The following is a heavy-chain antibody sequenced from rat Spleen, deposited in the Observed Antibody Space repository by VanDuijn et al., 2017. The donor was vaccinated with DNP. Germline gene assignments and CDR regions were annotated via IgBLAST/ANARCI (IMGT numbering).Heavy chain of an antibody. V-gene: IGHV2-34*01. CDR1: GFSLNSYS. CDR2: VWYDGDT. Sequence: QVQLKESGPGLVQPSETLSLTCTVSGFSLNSYSVSWVRQPSGKGPEWMGRVWYDGDTAYSSALRSRLSISRDTYKNQVFLKMSSLQTEDRAMYFCARWGDYWGQGVMVTVAS. CDR3: ARWGDY. J-gene: IGHJ2*01.